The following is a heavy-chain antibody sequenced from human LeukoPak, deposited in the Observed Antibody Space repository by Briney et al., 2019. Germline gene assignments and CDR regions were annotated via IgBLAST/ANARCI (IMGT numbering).Heavy chain of an antibody. CDR1: GYTFTSYD. V-gene: IGHV1-8*01. Sequence: ASVKVSCKASGYTFTSYDINWVRQATGQGLEWMGWMNPNSGNTGYAQKFQGRVTVTRNTSISTAYMELSSLRSEDTAVYYCARAYYDSSGYRPDYWGQGTLVTVSS. CDR2: MNPNSGNT. J-gene: IGHJ4*02. D-gene: IGHD3-22*01. CDR3: ARAYYDSSGYRPDY.